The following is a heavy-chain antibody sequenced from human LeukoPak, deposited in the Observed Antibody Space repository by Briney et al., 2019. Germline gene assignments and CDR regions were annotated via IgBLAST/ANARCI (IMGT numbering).Heavy chain of an antibody. J-gene: IGHJ6*02. CDR3: AREDIVVVPAAFSYYYYYGMDV. Sequence: SVKVSCKAFGGTFISYAISWVRQAPGQGLEWMGGIIPIFGTANYAQKFQGRVTITADESTSTAYMELSSLRSEDTAVYYCAREDIVVVPAAFSYYYYYGMDVWGQGTTVTVSS. D-gene: IGHD2-2*01. V-gene: IGHV1-69*13. CDR1: GGTFISYA. CDR2: IIPIFGTA.